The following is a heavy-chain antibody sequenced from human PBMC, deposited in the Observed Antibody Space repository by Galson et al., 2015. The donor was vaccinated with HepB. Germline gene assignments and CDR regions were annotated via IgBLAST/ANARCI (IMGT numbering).Heavy chain of an antibody. CDR1: GYTFNTYG. J-gene: IGHJ4*02. Sequence: SVKVSCKATGYTFNTYGIFWVRQAPGQGLEWMGWISTYNDVTNYAQKFQGRVTMTTDTSTSTAYLELRSLRSDDTPVYYCAKDNDHNFDYWGQGTLVTVSS. CDR2: ISTYNDVT. D-gene: IGHD2-8*01. V-gene: IGHV1-18*04. CDR3: AKDNDHNFDY.